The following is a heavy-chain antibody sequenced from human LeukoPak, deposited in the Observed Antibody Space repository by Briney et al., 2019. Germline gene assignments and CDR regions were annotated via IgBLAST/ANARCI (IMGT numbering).Heavy chain of an antibody. CDR1: GFTFSSYG. V-gene: IGHV3-30*02. Sequence: GGSLRLSCAASGFTFSSYGMHWVRQAPGKGLEWVAFIRYDGSNKYYADSVKGRFTISRDNSKNTLYLQMNSLRVEDTAVYYCAKVANWGSYWYFDLWGRGTLVTVSS. D-gene: IGHD7-27*01. CDR3: AKVANWGSYWYFDL. J-gene: IGHJ2*01. CDR2: IRYDGSNK.